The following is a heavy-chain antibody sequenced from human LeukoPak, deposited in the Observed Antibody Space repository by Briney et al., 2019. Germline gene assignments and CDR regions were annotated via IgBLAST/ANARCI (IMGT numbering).Heavy chain of an antibody. D-gene: IGHD2-15*01. CDR2: ISPDGRNI. V-gene: IGHV3-74*01. CDR1: GFSLSDYW. CDR3: VRDGRGRTPYDC. J-gene: IGHJ4*02. Sequence: GGSLRLSCAASGFSLSDYWMNWVRQAPGKGPVWVSHISPDGRNIAYADSVKGRFTISRDSAKNTLYLQMNSLRVEDTAIYYCVRDGRGRTPYDCWGQGTLVTVSS.